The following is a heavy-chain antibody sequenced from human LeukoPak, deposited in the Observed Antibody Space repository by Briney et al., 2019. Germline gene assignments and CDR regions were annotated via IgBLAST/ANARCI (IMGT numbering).Heavy chain of an antibody. CDR3: ARGRQNSGSYSDAFDI. CDR2: ISSSGSTI. J-gene: IGHJ3*02. CDR1: GFTFSSYE. V-gene: IGHV3-48*03. D-gene: IGHD1-26*01. Sequence: PGGSLRLSCAASGFTFSSYEMNWVRQAPGKGLEWVSYISSSGSTIYYADSVKGRFIISRDNAKTSLYLQMNSLRAEDTAVYYCARGRQNSGSYSDAFDIWGQGTMVTVSS.